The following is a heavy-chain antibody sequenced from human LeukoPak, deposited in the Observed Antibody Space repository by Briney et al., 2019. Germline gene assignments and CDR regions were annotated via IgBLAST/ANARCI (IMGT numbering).Heavy chain of an antibody. V-gene: IGHV4-59*02. CDR2: IYYTGST. D-gene: IGHD3-10*01. CDR1: GDSVSSYY. J-gene: IGHJ5*02. CDR3: ARVGAYNWFDP. Sequence: SETLSLTCTVFGDSVSSYYWSWIRQPPGKGLEWIAYIYYTGSTNYNPSPKSRVTISVDTSKNQFSLKLSSVTAADTAVYYCARVGAYNWFDPWGQGTLVTVSS.